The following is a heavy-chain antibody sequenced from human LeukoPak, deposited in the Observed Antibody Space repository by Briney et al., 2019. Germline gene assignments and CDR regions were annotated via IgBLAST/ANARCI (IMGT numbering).Heavy chain of an antibody. V-gene: IGHV4-39*07. D-gene: IGHD6-6*01. CDR1: GGSISSSSYY. CDR2: IYYSGST. CDR3: ARAFSSSSFYFNY. Sequence: SETLSLTCTVSGGSISSSSYYWGWIRQPPGKGLEWIGSIYYSGSTYYNPSLKGRITISVDTSKNQFSLKLSSVTAADTAVYYCARAFSSSSFYFNYWGQGTLVTVSS. J-gene: IGHJ4*02.